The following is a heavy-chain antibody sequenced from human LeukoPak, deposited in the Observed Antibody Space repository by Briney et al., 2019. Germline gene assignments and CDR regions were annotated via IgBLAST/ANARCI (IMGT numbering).Heavy chain of an antibody. J-gene: IGHJ5*02. D-gene: IGHD2-15*01. CDR2: INHSGST. CDR1: GGSFSGYY. Sequence: PSETLSLTCAVYGGSFSGYYWSWIRQPPGEGLEWIEEINHSGSTNYNPSLKSRVTISVDTSKNQFSLKLSSVTAADTAVYYCARGPPPLGYCSGGSCYSMRNWFDPWGQGTLVTVSS. CDR3: ARGPPPLGYCSGGSCYSMRNWFDP. V-gene: IGHV4-34*01.